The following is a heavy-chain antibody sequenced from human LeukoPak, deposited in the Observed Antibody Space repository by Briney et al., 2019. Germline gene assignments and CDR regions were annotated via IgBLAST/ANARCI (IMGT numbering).Heavy chain of an antibody. CDR3: ARQVQTGNGGRGYFVY. D-gene: IGHD3-16*01. V-gene: IGHV4-59*08. CDR1: GGSISSYY. J-gene: IGHJ4*02. Sequence: SGTLSLTCTVSGGSISSYYWGWIRQPPGKALKWIGYIYYNGSTNYNPSLKSRVTISVDTSKNQFSLSLSSVTAADTAVYYCARQVQTGNGGRGYFVYWGQGTLVTAAS. CDR2: IYYNGST.